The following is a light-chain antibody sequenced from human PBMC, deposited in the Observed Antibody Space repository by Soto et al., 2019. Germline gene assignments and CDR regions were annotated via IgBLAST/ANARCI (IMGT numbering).Light chain of an antibody. J-gene: IGKJ5*01. CDR3: QQYENLPT. CDR2: DAS. Sequence: DIQLTQSPSSLSAAVGDRVTITCRASQGISNYLAWYQQKPGRAPKLLIYDASNLEAGVPSRFRGSGSGTDFTFTISRLQPEDIATYYCQQYENLPTFGQGTRLEI. CDR1: QGISNY. V-gene: IGKV1-33*01.